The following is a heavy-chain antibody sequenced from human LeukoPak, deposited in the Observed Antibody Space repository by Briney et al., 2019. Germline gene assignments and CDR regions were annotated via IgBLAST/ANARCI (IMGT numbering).Heavy chain of an antibody. CDR1: GGSISSGSYY. J-gene: IGHJ3*02. CDR3: ARDRQGFDAFDI. V-gene: IGHV4-61*02. D-gene: IGHD6-6*01. CDR2: IYTSGST. Sequence: SQTLSLTCTVSGGSISSGSYYRSWIRQPAGKGLEWIGRIYTSGSTNYNPSLKSRVTISVDTSKNQFSLKPSSVTAADTAVYYCARDRQGFDAFDIWGQGTMVTVSS.